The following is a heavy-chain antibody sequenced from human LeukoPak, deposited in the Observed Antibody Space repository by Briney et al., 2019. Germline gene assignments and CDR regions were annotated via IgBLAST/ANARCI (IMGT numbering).Heavy chain of an antibody. CDR3: ARGDVFGGVIVPFDY. CDR1: GGSFSGYY. J-gene: IGHJ4*02. Sequence: SETLSLTCAVYGGSFSGYYWSWIRQPPGKGLEWIGEINHSGSTNYNPSLKGRVTISVDTSKNQFSLKLSSVTAADTAVYYCARGDVFGGVIVPFDYWGQGTLVTVSS. CDR2: INHSGST. V-gene: IGHV4-34*01. D-gene: IGHD3-16*02.